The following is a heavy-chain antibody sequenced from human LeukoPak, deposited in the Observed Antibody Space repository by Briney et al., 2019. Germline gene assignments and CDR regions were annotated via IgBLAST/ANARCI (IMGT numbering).Heavy chain of an antibody. D-gene: IGHD4-17*01. J-gene: IGHJ4*02. Sequence: PGRSLRLSCAASGFTFSSYAMHWVRQAPGKGLEWVAVISYDGSNKYYADSVKGRFTISRGNSKNTLYLQMNSLRAEDTAVYYCARAERTGYGDYYYFDYWGQGTLVTVSS. CDR2: ISYDGSNK. V-gene: IGHV3-30*04. CDR3: ARAERTGYGDYYYFDY. CDR1: GFTFSSYA.